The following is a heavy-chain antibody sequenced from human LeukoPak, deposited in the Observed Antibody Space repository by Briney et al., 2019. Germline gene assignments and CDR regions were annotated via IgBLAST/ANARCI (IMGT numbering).Heavy chain of an antibody. D-gene: IGHD6-13*01. J-gene: IGHJ6*03. CDR2: IKQDGSEK. CDR1: GFTFSSYW. V-gene: IGHV3-7*01. Sequence: GGSLRLSCAASGFTFSSYWMSWVRQPPGKGLEWVANIKQDGSEKYYVDSVKGRFTISRDNAKNSLYLQMNSLRAEDTAVYYCASQYSSSWYDSSYYYYYMDVWGKGTTVTVSS. CDR3: ASQYSSSWYDSSYYYYYMDV.